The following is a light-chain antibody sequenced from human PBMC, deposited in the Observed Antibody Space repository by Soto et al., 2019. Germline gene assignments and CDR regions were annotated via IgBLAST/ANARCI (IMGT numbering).Light chain of an antibody. CDR2: AAD. V-gene: IGKV1-39*01. CDR3: QQSYSFPYT. Sequence: DIQMTQSPSSLSASVGDRVTITCRASQSISTYLNWYQQKPGKAPKILIYAADTLQSGVPSRFSGTGSGTDFLLTISRLQPEDFATYYCQQSYSFPYTFSQGTKVEIK. J-gene: IGKJ2*01. CDR1: QSISTY.